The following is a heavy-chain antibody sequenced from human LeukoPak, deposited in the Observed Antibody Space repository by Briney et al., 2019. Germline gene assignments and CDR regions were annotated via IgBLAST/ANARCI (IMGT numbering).Heavy chain of an antibody. D-gene: IGHD2-15*01. Sequence: TGGSLRLSCAASGFTFSNYGMHWVRQAPGKGLEWVAFIRYDGGNKYYADSVKGRFTISRDNSKNTLYLQMNSLRAEDTAVYYCAKGGSGSFVVATIFDYWGQGTLVTVSS. CDR3: AKGGSGSFVVATIFDY. V-gene: IGHV3-30*02. CDR1: GFTFSNYG. CDR2: IRYDGGNK. J-gene: IGHJ4*02.